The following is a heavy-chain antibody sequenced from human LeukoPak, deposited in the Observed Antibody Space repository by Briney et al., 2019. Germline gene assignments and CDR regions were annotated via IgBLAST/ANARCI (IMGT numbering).Heavy chain of an antibody. CDR3: ARTPYYYMDV. V-gene: IGHV4-59*01. CDR1: DDSTSDYY. CDR2: FHNSGTS. J-gene: IGHJ6*03. Sequence: SETLSLTCTVSDDSTSDYYRGWIRQPPGKGLEWIGYFHNSGTSTYNPSLKSRVTISADTSKNQFSLKLSSVTAADTAVYYCARTPYYYMDVWGKGTTVTVSS.